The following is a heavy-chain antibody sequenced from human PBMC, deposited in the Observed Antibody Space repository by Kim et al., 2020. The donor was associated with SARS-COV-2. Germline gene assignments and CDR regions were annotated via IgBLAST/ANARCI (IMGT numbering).Heavy chain of an antibody. Sequence: GGSLRLSCAASGFTFSSYAMSWVRQAPGKGLEWVSVIYSGGSSTYYADSVKGRFTISRDNSKNTLYLQMNSLRAEDTAVYYCATGDYLDPWGQGTLVTVSS. CDR1: GFTFSSYA. CDR2: IYSGGSST. D-gene: IGHD3-10*01. J-gene: IGHJ5*02. CDR3: ATGDYLDP. V-gene: IGHV3-23*03.